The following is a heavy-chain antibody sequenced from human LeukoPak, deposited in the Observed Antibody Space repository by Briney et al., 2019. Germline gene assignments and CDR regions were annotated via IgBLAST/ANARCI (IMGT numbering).Heavy chain of an antibody. CDR2: IIPIFGTA. CDR1: GGIFSNYA. V-gene: IGHV1-69*06. Sequence: GASVKVSCKASGGIFSNYAISWVRQAPGQGLEWMGGIIPIFGTANYAQKFQGRVTITADKSTSTAYMELSSLRSEDTAVYYCARSRHWELPIDYWGQGTLVTVSS. D-gene: IGHD1-26*01. J-gene: IGHJ4*02. CDR3: ARSRHWELPIDY.